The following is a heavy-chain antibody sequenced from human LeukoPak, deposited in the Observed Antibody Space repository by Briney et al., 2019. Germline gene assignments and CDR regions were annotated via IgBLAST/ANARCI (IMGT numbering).Heavy chain of an antibody. D-gene: IGHD6-19*01. CDR3: ATEVLAVAGTDY. CDR1: GYTLTELS. V-gene: IGHV1-24*01. J-gene: IGHJ4*02. CDR2: FDPEDGET. Sequence: SVKVSCKVSGYTLTELSMHWVRQAPGKGLEWMGGFDPEDGETIYAQKFQGRVTMTEDTSTDTAYMELSSLRSEDTAVYYCATEVLAVAGTDYWGQGTLVTVSS.